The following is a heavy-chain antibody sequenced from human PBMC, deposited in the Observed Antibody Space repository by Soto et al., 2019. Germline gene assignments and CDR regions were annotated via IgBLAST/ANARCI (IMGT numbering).Heavy chain of an antibody. D-gene: IGHD6-13*01. V-gene: IGHV4-4*07. Sequence: SETLSLTCTISCGSISSDYWSWIGQPAGKGLEWIGRIYTSGSTNYNPSLKIRVTMSVDTSKNQFSLELRSVTGADTAVYACQRDLSTGIAEDGTFDYGGQGTLVTGS. CDR1: CGSISSDY. CDR3: QRDLSTGIAEDGTFDY. CDR2: IYTSGST. J-gene: IGHJ4*02.